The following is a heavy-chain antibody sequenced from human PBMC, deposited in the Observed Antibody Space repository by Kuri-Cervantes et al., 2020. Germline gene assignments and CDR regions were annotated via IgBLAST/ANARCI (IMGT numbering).Heavy chain of an antibody. D-gene: IGHD2-15*01. CDR3: ASEYCSGGSCPYMDV. J-gene: IGHJ6*03. CDR1: GFTFSNYW. Sequence: GESLKISCAASGFTFSNYWMHWVRQAPGKGLVWLSHINNNGNITTYADSVKGRFTISRDNAKNTLYLHMNSLRAEDTAVYYCASEYCSGGSCPYMDVWGKGTTVTVSS. CDR2: INNNGNIT. V-gene: IGHV3-74*01.